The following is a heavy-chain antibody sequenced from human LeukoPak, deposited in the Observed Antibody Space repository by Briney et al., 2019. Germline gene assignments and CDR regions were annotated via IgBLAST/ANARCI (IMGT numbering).Heavy chain of an antibody. CDR3: ARDQPEGYCSSTSCYTFDY. J-gene: IGHJ4*02. V-gene: IGHV7-4-1*02. CDR1: GYTFTSYA. D-gene: IGHD2-2*01. CDR2: INTNTGNP. Sequence: GASVKVSCKASGYTFTSYAMNWVRQAPGQGLEWMGWINTNTGNPTYAQGFTGRFVFSLDTSVSTAYLQISSLKAEDTAVYYCARDQPEGYCSSTSCYTFDYWGQGTLVTVSS.